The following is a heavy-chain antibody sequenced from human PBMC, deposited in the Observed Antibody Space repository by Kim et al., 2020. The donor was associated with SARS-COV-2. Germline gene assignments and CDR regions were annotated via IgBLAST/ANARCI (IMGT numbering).Heavy chain of an antibody. CDR2: IIPIFGTA. CDR3: ARDRDYYDGSGYPAGAFDI. D-gene: IGHD3-22*01. V-gene: IGHV1-69*13. J-gene: IGHJ3*02. CDR1: GGTFSSYA. Sequence: SVKVSCKASGGTFSSYAISWVRQAPGQGLEWMGGIIPIFGTANYAQKFQGRVTITADESTSTAYMELSSLRSEDTAVYYCARDRDYYDGSGYPAGAFDIWGQGTMVTVSS.